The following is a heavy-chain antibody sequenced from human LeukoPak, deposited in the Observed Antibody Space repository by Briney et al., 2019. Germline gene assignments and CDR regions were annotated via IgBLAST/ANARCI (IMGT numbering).Heavy chain of an antibody. Sequence: SETLSLTCTVSGGSMGTYYWSWIRPSPGKGLEWIGYIYYSGSTSYNPPLKSRLTISIDASKTQFHLKLSSVTAAHTAVYYCAIVVYSVSWGYFDCCGQGSLVTVSS. CDR2: IYYSGST. V-gene: IGHV4-59*01. CDR3: AIVVYSVSWGYFDC. CDR1: GGSMGTYY. D-gene: IGHD3-16*01. J-gene: IGHJ4*02.